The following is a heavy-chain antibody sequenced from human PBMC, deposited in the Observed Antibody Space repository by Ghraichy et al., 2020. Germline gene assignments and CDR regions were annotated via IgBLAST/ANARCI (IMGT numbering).Heavy chain of an antibody. CDR2: ISWDGGST. Sequence: GGSLRLSCAASGFTFDDYAMHWVRQAPGKGLEWVSLISWDGGSTYYADSVKGRFTISRDNSKNSLYLQMNSLRAEDTALYYCAKDLYDSSGYYPGGYSARYYYGMDVWGQGTTVTVSS. V-gene: IGHV3-43D*04. J-gene: IGHJ6*02. D-gene: IGHD3-22*01. CDR1: GFTFDDYA. CDR3: AKDLYDSSGYYPGGYSARYYYGMDV.